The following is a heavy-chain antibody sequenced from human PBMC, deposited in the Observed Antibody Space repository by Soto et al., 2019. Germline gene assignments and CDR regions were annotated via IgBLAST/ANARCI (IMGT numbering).Heavy chain of an antibody. CDR3: ARGGGYGSVYYFDY. J-gene: IGHJ4*02. Sequence: EVQLVESGGGVVKPGGSLRLSCEASGFTFSSYSMNWVRQAPGKGPEWVSSIRSSGDYIFYADSVKGRFSISRDNAKNSLYVQMKSLRAEDTAVYYCARGGGYGSVYYFDYWGQGTLVTVSS. CDR2: IRSSGDYI. D-gene: IGHD3-10*01. V-gene: IGHV3-21*01. CDR1: GFTFSSYS.